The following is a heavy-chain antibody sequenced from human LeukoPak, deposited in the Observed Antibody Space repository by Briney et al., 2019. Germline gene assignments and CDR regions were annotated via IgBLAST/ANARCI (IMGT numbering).Heavy chain of an antibody. D-gene: IGHD5-18*01. Sequence: ASVKVSCKASGYTFTGYYMHWVRQAPGQGPEGMGWINPNSGGTNYAQKFQGRVTMTRDTSISTAYMVLSRLRSDDTSVYYCARPSLGVDTAMVRYFDYWGQGTLVTVSS. J-gene: IGHJ4*02. V-gene: IGHV1-2*02. CDR3: ARPSLGVDTAMVRYFDY. CDR2: INPNSGGT. CDR1: GYTFTGYY.